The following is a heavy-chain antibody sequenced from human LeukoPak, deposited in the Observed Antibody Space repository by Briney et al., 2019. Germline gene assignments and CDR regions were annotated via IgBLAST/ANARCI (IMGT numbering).Heavy chain of an antibody. Sequence: ASAKVSCKASGYTFTSYGISWVRQAPGQGLEWMGWISAYNGNTNYAQKLQGRVTMTTDTSTSTAYMELRSLRSDDTAVYYCARALYGSGSYHWFDPWGQGTLVTVSS. D-gene: IGHD3-10*01. CDR2: ISAYNGNT. V-gene: IGHV1-18*01. CDR1: GYTFTSYG. CDR3: ARALYGSGSYHWFDP. J-gene: IGHJ5*02.